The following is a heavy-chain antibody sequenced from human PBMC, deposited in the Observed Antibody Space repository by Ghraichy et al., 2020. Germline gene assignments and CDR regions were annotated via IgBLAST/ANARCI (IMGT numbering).Heavy chain of an antibody. J-gene: IGHJ4*02. CDR3: ACRPGRDGYSSLDY. CDR1: GGTFSSYA. Sequence: SVKVSCKASGGTFSSYAITWVRQAPGQGLEWMGGIIPIFGTANYAQKFQGRVTITADESTSTAYMELSSLRSEDTAVYYCACRPGRDGYSSLDYWGQGTLVTVSS. V-gene: IGHV1-69*13. CDR2: IIPIFGTA. D-gene: IGHD5-24*01.